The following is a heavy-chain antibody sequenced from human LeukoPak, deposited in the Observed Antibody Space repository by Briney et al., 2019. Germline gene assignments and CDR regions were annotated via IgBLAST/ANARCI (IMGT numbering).Heavy chain of an antibody. Sequence: GGSLRLSCAASGFAFSSYAMTWVRQAPGKGLEWVSAISGSGGRTHYADSVKGRFTISRDNSKNTLYLQMNSLRAEDTAVYYCAKVSRGEPSDYWGQGTLVTVSS. J-gene: IGHJ4*02. CDR3: AKVSRGEPSDY. D-gene: IGHD4-17*01. CDR1: GFAFSSYA. V-gene: IGHV3-23*01. CDR2: ISGSGGRT.